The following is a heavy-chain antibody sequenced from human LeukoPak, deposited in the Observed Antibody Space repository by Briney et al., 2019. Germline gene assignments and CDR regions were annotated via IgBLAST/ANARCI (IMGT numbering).Heavy chain of an antibody. CDR1: GGSFSGYY. V-gene: IGHV4-34*01. J-gene: IGHJ4*02. D-gene: IGHD6-13*01. CDR2: INHSGST. CDR3: ARAVEGSSSWSAVSLYFDY. Sequence: RTSETLSLTCAVYGGSFSGYYWSWIRQPPGKGLEWIGEINHSGSTNYNPSLKSRVTISVDTSKNQFSLKLSSVTAADTAVYYCARAVEGSSSWSAVSLYFDYWGQGTLVTVSS.